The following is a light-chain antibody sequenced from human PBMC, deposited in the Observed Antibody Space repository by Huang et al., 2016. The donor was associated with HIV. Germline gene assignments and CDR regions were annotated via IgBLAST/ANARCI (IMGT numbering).Light chain of an antibody. CDR2: DAS. Sequence: EIVLTQSPGTLSLSPGERATLTCRTSQSVGNYLVWYQQKPGQAPRLLIYDASYRAAGSPARFSGSGSGTDFTLTMSSLEPEDFAVYYCQQRSKWPITFGQGTRLEIK. J-gene: IGKJ5*01. CDR1: QSVGNY. CDR3: QQRSKWPIT. V-gene: IGKV3-11*01.